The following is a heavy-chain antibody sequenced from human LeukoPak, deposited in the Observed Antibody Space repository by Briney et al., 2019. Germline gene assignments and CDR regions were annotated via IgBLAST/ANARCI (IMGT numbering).Heavy chain of an antibody. D-gene: IGHD3-9*01. Sequence: GGSLRLSCAASGFTFSRYSMNWVRQAPGKGLEWVSSISTSSIYIYYADSLKGRFTISRDNAKNSLYLQMNSLGAEDTAVYYCARDPRYDILTGYFNYYYYMDVWGKGTTVTVSS. CDR2: ISTSSIYI. CDR3: ARDPRYDILTGYFNYYYYMDV. V-gene: IGHV3-21*04. J-gene: IGHJ6*03. CDR1: GFTFSRYS.